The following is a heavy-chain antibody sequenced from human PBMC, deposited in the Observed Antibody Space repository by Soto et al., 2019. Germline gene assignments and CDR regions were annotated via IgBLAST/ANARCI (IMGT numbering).Heavy chain of an antibody. CDR2: INPKSGDT. CDR3: ARDMQGWGGF. D-gene: IGHD3-16*01. Sequence: ASVKVFCKASGYTLTDYYLHWVRQAPGQGLEWMGWINPKSGDTNYAQNFQDRVTMTRDTSTSTAYMELSRLTFDDTAVYYCARDMQGWGGFWGQGTLVTVSS. J-gene: IGHJ4*02. CDR1: GYTLTDYY. V-gene: IGHV1-2*02.